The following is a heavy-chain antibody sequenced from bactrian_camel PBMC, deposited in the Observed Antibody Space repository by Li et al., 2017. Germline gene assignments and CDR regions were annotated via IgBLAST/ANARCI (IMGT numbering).Heavy chain of an antibody. CDR2: LFTGSGRS. CDR1: QTTTYGRYC. V-gene: IGHV3S1*01. D-gene: IGHD5*01. Sequence: VQLVESGGGSVQAGGSLRLSCRVAQTTTYGRYCLAWFRQAPGKQREGVAALFTGSGRSAYADSVKGRFTISRDNSKNTIDLQMDSLKPEDTAMYYCAAAPPFTGRVLSTAEYKFWGQGTQVTVS. J-gene: IGHJ4*01. CDR3: AAAPPFTGRVLSTAEYKF.